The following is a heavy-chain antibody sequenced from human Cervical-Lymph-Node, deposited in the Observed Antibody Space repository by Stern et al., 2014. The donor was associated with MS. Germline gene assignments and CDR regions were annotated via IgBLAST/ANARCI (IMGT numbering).Heavy chain of an antibody. CDR2: LNWNSGSA. CDR3: AKAENDLLAPDS. J-gene: IGHJ5*01. Sequence: MQLVQSGGGLVQPGRSLRLSCAASGFTFEDYVMHWVRQTPGKGLEWVAGLNWNSGSAGYADSVRGRFTISRDNAKNSLFLQMNGLRADDTALYYCAKAENDLLAPDSWGQGTLVTVSS. CDR1: GFTFEDYV. D-gene: IGHD1-1*01. V-gene: IGHV3-9*01.